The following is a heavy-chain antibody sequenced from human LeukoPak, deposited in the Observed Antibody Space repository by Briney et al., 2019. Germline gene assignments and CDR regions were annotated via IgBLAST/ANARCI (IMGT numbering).Heavy chain of an antibody. Sequence: GGSLRLSCAASGFTFSSYSMNWVRQAPGKGLEWVSSISSSSSYIYYADSVKGRFTISRDNAKNSLYLQMNSLRAEDTAVYYCARASTVTTFRYFDYWGQGTPVTVSS. J-gene: IGHJ4*02. D-gene: IGHD4-17*01. V-gene: IGHV3-21*01. CDR1: GFTFSSYS. CDR2: ISSSSSYI. CDR3: ARASTVTTFRYFDY.